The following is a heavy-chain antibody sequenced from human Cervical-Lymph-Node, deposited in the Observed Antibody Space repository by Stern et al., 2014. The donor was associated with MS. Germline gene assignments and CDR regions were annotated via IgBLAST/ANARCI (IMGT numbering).Heavy chain of an antibody. D-gene: IGHD1-26*01. CDR1: GGSISSGSYF. J-gene: IGHJ4*02. Sequence: QVQLQESGPGLVKPSQTLSLTCAVSGGSISSGSYFWSWIRQPAGKGLEWIGRIYSSGTINYNPSLKSRVTISRDTAKNQFSLEWPSLTAADTAVYYCARGSFFLYSGSYFDNWGQGTLVTVSS. CDR2: IYSSGTI. V-gene: IGHV4-61*02. CDR3: ARGSFFLYSGSYFDN.